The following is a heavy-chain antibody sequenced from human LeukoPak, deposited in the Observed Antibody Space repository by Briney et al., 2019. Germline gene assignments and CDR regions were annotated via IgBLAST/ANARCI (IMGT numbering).Heavy chain of an antibody. CDR3: ARRAYDYVWGSYRYARPFDY. CDR2: INPSGGST. J-gene: IGHJ4*02. D-gene: IGHD3-16*02. Sequence: ASVKVSCKASGYTLTSYYMHSVRQAPGQGLEWMGIINPSGGSTSYAQKFQGRVTMTRDMSTSTVYMELSSLRSEDTAVYYCARRAYDYVWGSYRYARPFDYWGQGTLVTVSS. CDR1: GYTLTSYY. V-gene: IGHV1-46*01.